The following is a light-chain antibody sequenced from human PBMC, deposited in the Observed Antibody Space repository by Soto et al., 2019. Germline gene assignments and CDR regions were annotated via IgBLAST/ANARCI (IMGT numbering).Light chain of an antibody. Sequence: QYVLTQPASVSGSPGQSITISCTGTSSDVGGYNYVSWYQQHPGKAPKLMIYEVSNRPSGVSNRFSGSKSGNTASLTISGLQAEDEADYYCSSYTSSSTLGFGTGTKVTVL. CDR2: EVS. CDR1: SSDVGGYNY. J-gene: IGLJ1*01. V-gene: IGLV2-14*01. CDR3: SSYTSSSTLG.